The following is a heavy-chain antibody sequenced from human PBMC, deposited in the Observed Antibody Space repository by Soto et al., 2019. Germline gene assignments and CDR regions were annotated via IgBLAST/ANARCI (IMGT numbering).Heavy chain of an antibody. Sequence: ASVKVSYKASGYTFTSYYIHWVRQAPGQGLEWVGLINPSGGSTTYAQKFQGRVTMTRDTSTSTVYMELNSLRSEDTAVYFCARDAQIGHGYSAYHTYWGQGTLVTVSS. D-gene: IGHD5-12*01. CDR1: GYTFTSYY. J-gene: IGHJ4*02. CDR3: ARDAQIGHGYSAYHTY. CDR2: INPSGGST. V-gene: IGHV1-46*01.